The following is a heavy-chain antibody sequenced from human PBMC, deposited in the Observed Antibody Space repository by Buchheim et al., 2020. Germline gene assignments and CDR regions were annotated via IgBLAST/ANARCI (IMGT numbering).Heavy chain of an antibody. CDR1: GFTFSNYA. CDR3: AKGVETVGWLGGFDY. Sequence: EVQLLESGGGLVQPGGSLRLSCAASGFTFSNYAMTWVRQAPGKGLEWVSTISWSGDITYYAESAKGRFTISRDNSKNTLFLQMNSLRAEDTAVYYCAKGVETVGWLGGFDYWAQGTL. J-gene: IGHJ4*02. V-gene: IGHV3-23*01. CDR2: ISWSGDIT. D-gene: IGHD6-19*01.